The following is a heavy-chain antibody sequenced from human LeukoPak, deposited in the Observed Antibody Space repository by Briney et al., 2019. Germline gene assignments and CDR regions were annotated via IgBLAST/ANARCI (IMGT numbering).Heavy chain of an antibody. V-gene: IGHV1-46*01. CDR2: INPSGGGT. D-gene: IGHD4-17*01. J-gene: IGHJ4*02. CDR3: ARDLGDDYGDYPPVPLRHSSGWQWEPGFDY. CDR1: GYTFTRYY. Sequence: ASVKVSCKASGYTFTRYYMHWVRQTPGQGLEWMGIINPSGGGTSNAQKFQGRVTMTRDTSTSTVYMELSSLRSEDTAVYYCARDLGDDYGDYPPVPLRHSSGWQWEPGFDYWGQGTLVTVSS.